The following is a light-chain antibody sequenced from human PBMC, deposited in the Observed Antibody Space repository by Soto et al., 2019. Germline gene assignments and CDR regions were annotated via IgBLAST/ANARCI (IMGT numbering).Light chain of an antibody. Sequence: DIQMTQSPSTLSASVGDRVTITCRASQSISSWLAWYQQRPGKAPNLLIYKASSLESGVQSRFSGSGSGTEFTLTISSLQPDDFATYYCQHYHSYPWTFGQGTKVEIK. CDR1: QSISSW. CDR2: KAS. J-gene: IGKJ1*01. CDR3: QHYHSYPWT. V-gene: IGKV1-5*03.